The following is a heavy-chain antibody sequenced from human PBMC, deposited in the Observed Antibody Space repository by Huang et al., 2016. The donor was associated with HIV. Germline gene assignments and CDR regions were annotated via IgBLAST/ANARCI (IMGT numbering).Heavy chain of an antibody. CDR3: ARAKDTWDAYDI. D-gene: IGHD5-18*01. J-gene: IGHJ3*02. CDR1: GFPFNNHA. Sequence: QVQLVESGGGVVQPGRSLRLSCAASGFPFNNHAMHWVRQAPGKGVDWGAVISNEGSNNYDADSVKGRFTISRDSSKSTLFLHMTSLRTEDTAVYYCARAKDTWDAYDIWGQGTMVIVSS. V-gene: IGHV3-30-3*01. CDR2: ISNEGSNN.